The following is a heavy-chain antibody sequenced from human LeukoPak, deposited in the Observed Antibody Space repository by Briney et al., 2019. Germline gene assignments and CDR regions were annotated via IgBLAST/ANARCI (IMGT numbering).Heavy chain of an antibody. CDR2: IKPLLDST. CDR3: ARDFWRRYYTGIYGMDV. V-gene: IGHV1-69*06. CDR1: GGSLTNYG. J-gene: IGHJ6*02. Sequence: ASVKVSCKVSGGSLTNYGMFWVGQAPGQGLDWRGGIKPLLDSTNYARKFQGRVTINADKSTSKDYMELRSLRYEDKGVGYCARDFWRRYYTGIYGMDVWGQGTTVTVSS. D-gene: IGHD3-3*01.